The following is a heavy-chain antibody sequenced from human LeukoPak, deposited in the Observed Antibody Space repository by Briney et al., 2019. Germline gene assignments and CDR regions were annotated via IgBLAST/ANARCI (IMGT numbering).Heavy chain of an antibody. D-gene: IGHD3-9*01. V-gene: IGHV1-8*01. CDR1: GYTFTSYD. J-gene: IGHJ6*03. Sequence: GASVKVSCKASGYTFTSYDINWVRQATGQGLEWMGWMNPNSGNTGYAQKFQGRVTMTRNTSISTAYMELSRLRSDDTAVYYCARDGNRYYDILTGYTKEAYYYYMDVWGKGTTVTISS. CDR3: ARDGNRYYDILTGYTKEAYYYYMDV. CDR2: MNPNSGNT.